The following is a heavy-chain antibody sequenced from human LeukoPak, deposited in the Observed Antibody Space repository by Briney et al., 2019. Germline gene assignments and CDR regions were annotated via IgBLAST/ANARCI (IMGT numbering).Heavy chain of an antibody. CDR3: ARIYCSGGSCYARPDAFDI. D-gene: IGHD2-15*01. Sequence: SETLSLTCTVSGGSISSYYWSWIRQPPGKGLEWIGYIYTSGSTNYNPSLKSRVTISVDTSKNQFSLKLSFVTAADTAVYYCARIYCSGGSCYARPDAFDIWGQGTMVTVSS. J-gene: IGHJ3*02. V-gene: IGHV4-4*09. CDR2: IYTSGST. CDR1: GGSISSYY.